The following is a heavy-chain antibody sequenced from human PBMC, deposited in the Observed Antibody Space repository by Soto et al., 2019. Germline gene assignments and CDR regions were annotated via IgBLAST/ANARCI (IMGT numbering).Heavy chain of an antibody. CDR2: ISSYNGDT. V-gene: IGHV1-18*01. J-gene: IGHJ6*02. CDR3: ATSRYSSSYYYYGMDV. D-gene: IGHD6-19*01. CDR1: GYTFTRSG. Sequence: GASVKVSCKASGYTFTRSGISWVRQAPGQGPEWMGWISSYNGDTNYAQTFQGWVTMTRDTSISTAYMELSRLRSDDTAVYYCATSRYSSSYYYYGMDVWGQGTTVTVSS.